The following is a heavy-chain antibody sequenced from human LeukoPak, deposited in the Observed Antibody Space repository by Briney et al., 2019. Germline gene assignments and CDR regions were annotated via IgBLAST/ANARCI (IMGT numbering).Heavy chain of an antibody. CDR3: TTGFFGVVNDAFDI. CDR1: GFTFTNAW. Sequence: GGSLRLSCAASGFTFTNAWMSWVRQAPGKGLEWVGRIKSKTDGGTTDYAAPVKGRFTISRDDSKNTLYLQMNSLKTEDTAVYYCTTGFFGVVNDAFDIWGQGTTVTVSS. J-gene: IGHJ3*02. CDR2: IKSKTDGGTT. V-gene: IGHV3-15*01. D-gene: IGHD3-3*01.